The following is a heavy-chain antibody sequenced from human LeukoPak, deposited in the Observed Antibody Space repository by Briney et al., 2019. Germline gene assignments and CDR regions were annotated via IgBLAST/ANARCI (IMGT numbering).Heavy chain of an antibody. CDR3: ARDPPPQWELDAFDI. Sequence: PGGSLRISCAASGFTVSSNYMSWVRQAPGRGLEWVSSISSSSSYIYYADSVKGRFTISRDNAKNSLYLQMNSLRAEDTAVYYCARDPPPQWELDAFDIWGQGTMVTVSS. CDR2: ISSSSSYI. J-gene: IGHJ3*02. D-gene: IGHD1-26*01. V-gene: IGHV3-21*01. CDR1: GFTVSSNY.